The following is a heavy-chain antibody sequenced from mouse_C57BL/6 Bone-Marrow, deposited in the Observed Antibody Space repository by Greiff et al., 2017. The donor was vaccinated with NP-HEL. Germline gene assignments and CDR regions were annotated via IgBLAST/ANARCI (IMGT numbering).Heavy chain of an antibody. V-gene: IGHV1-53*01. J-gene: IGHJ2*01. CDR1: GYTFTSYW. CDR2: INPSNGGT. D-gene: IGHD1-1*01. Sequence: VQLQQPGTELVKPGASVKLSCKASGYTFTSYWMHWVKQRPGQGLEWIGNINPSNGGTNYNEKFKSKATLTVDKSSSTAYMQLSSLTSEDSAVYYCARGGRYYSYYFDYWGQGTTLTVSS. CDR3: ARGGRYYSYYFDY.